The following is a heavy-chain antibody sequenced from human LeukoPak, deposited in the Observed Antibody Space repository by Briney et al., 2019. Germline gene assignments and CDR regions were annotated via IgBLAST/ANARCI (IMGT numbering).Heavy chain of an antibody. D-gene: IGHD1-20*01. J-gene: IGHJ4*02. V-gene: IGHV3-23*01. CDR2: ISGSGGST. CDR3: ASTLITGTTGPYYFDY. CDR1: GFTFSSYA. Sequence: GGSLRLSCAASGFTFSSYAMSWVRQAPGKGLEWVSAISGSGGSTYYADSVKGRFTISRDNSKNTLYLQMNSLRAEDTAVYYCASTLITGTTGPYYFDYWGQGTLVTVSS.